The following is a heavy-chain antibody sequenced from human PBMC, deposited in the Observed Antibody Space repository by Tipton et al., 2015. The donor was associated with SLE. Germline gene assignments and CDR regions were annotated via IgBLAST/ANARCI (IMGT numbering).Heavy chain of an antibody. D-gene: IGHD3-10*01. CDR3: ARISGSYGHEIDN. CDR1: GGSISSYY. J-gene: IGHJ4*02. CDR2: IYYSGST. V-gene: IGHV4-59*01. Sequence: TLSLTCTVSGGSISSYYWSWIRQPPGKGLEWIGYIYYSGSTNYNASLKSRVTISVDTSKNQFSLKVKSVTAADPAVYYCARISGSYGHEIDNWGQGTLVTVSS.